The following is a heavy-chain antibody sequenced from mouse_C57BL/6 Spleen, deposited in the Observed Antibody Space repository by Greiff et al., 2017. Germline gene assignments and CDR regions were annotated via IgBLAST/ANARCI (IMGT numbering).Heavy chain of an antibody. Sequence: QVQLKQPGAELVKPGASVKVSCKASGYTFTSYWMHWVKQRPGQGLEWIGRIHPSDSDTNYNQKFKGKATLTVDKSSSTAYMQLSSLTSEDSAVYYCAFSYDYGGAWFAYWGQGTLVTVSA. J-gene: IGHJ3*01. V-gene: IGHV1-74*01. CDR2: IHPSDSDT. D-gene: IGHD2-4*01. CDR3: AFSYDYGGAWFAY. CDR1: GYTFTSYW.